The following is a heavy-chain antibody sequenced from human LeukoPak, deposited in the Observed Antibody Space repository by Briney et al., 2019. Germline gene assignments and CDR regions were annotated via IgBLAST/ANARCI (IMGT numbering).Heavy chain of an antibody. V-gene: IGHV3-23*01. J-gene: IGHJ4*02. CDR2: ISTSGGDR. D-gene: IGHD1-7*01. Sequence: GRSLRLALAAAGSTFTNFSISCVRHAPRKGLEWVSAISTSGGDRIYTDSLKDRFTISRDNSKNTLYLQMKSLRADDTAIYSCAKGGNSAPLDYWGQGTLVTVSS. CDR1: GSTFTNFS. CDR3: AKGGNSAPLDY.